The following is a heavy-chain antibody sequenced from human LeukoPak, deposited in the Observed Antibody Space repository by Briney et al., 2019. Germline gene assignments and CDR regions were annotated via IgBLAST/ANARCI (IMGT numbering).Heavy chain of an antibody. CDR3: ARGQVGAAIPLRYYYYYYMDV. V-gene: IGHV4-34*01. J-gene: IGHJ6*03. CDR1: GGSFSGYY. CDR2: INHSGST. D-gene: IGHD2-2*02. Sequence: PSETLSLTCAVYGGSFSGYYWSWIRQPPGKGLEWIGEINHSGSTNYNPSLKSRVTISVDTSKNQFSLKLSSVTAADTAVYYCARGQVGAAIPLRYYYYYYMDVWGKGTTVTVSS.